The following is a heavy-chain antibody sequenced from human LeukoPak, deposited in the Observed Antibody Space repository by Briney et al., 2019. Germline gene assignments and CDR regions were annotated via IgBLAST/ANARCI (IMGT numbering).Heavy chain of an antibody. D-gene: IGHD3-10*01. CDR2: IYYSGST. V-gene: IGHV4-39*01. CDR1: GGSISSSSYY. J-gene: IGHJ4*02. CDR3: ASNGVEGYYFDY. Sequence: SETLSLTCTVSGGSISSSSYYWGWIRQPPGKGLEWIGTIYYSGSTYYNPSLKSRVTISVDTSKNQFSLKLTSVTAADTAVYYCASNGVEGYYFDYWGQGTLVTVSS.